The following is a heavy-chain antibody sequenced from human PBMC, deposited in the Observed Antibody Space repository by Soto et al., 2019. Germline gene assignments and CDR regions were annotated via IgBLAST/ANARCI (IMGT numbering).Heavy chain of an antibody. CDR1: GGSISSGGYY. CDR2: IYYSGST. Sequence: SETLSLTRTVSGGSISSGGYYWSWIRQHPGKGLEWIGYIYYSGSTYYNPSLKSRVTISVDTSKNQFSLKLRSVTAADTAVYYCARDLIYGMDVWGQGTTVTVSS. CDR3: ARDLIYGMDV. J-gene: IGHJ6*02. D-gene: IGHD2-21*01. V-gene: IGHV4-31*03.